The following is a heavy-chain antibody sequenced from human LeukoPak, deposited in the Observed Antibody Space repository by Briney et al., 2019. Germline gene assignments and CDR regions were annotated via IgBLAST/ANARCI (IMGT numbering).Heavy chain of an antibody. CDR1: GGSFCGYY. Sequence: SETLSLTCAAHGGSFCGYYWTWIRQSPGKGMEWIGEVNSRGSANYNPSLTSRVTISVDTSKNQFSLRLTSVTAADAGVYYCARDAFCLNGVCYSGRYDYWGQGILVSVSS. J-gene: IGHJ4*02. CDR2: VNSRGSA. D-gene: IGHD2-21*02. CDR3: ARDAFCLNGVCYSGRYDY. V-gene: IGHV4-34*01.